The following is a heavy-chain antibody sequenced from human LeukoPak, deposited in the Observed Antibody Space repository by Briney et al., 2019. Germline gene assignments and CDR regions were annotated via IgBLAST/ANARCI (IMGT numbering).Heavy chain of an antibody. V-gene: IGHV4-59*01. CDR2: IYYSGST. CDR1: GGSISSYY. CDR3: ARGGLAAAGIDY. Sequence: SETLSLTYTVSGGSISSYYWSWIRQPPGKGLEWIGYIYYSGSTNYNPSLKSRVTISVDTSKNQFSLKLSSVTAADTAVYYCARGGLAAAGIDYWGQGTLVTVSS. D-gene: IGHD6-13*01. J-gene: IGHJ4*02.